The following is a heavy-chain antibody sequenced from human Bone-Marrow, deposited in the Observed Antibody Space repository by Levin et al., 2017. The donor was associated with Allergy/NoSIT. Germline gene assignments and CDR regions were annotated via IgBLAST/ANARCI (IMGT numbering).Heavy chain of an antibody. CDR1: GGSISSSSDY. Sequence: SETLSLTCTVSGGSISSSSDYWAWIRQPPGKGLEWIGTIYYSGSTYYNPSLKTRVTISVDTSNNHFSLTLNSVTAADTAVYYCARRSDYSNFWTSWFDPWGQGTLVTVS. J-gene: IGHJ5*02. D-gene: IGHD4-11*01. CDR3: ARRSDYSNFWTSWFDP. CDR2: IYYSGST. V-gene: IGHV4-39*02.